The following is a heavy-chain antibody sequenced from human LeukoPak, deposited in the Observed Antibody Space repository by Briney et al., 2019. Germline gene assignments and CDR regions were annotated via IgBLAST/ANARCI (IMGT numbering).Heavy chain of an antibody. V-gene: IGHV3-33*06. CDR2: IWYDGSNK. Sequence: GRSLRLSCAASGFTFSSYGMHWVRQAPGKGLEWVAVIWYDGSNKYYADSVKGRFTISRDNSKNTLYLQMNSLRAEDTAVYYCAKDLEYSSGWYGDYTKTFDYWGQGTLVTVSS. CDR3: AKDLEYSSGWYGDYTKTFDY. D-gene: IGHD6-19*01. J-gene: IGHJ4*02. CDR1: GFTFSSYG.